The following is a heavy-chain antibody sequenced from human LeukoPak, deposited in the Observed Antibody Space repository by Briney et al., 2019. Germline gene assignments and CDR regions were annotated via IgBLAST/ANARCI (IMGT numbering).Heavy chain of an antibody. J-gene: IGHJ4*01. D-gene: IGHD3-22*01. CDR1: GDSISTYI. Sequence: SETLSLTCTVSGDSISTYIWNWIRQPPGKTLEWIGYIYYIGSTNYNPSLDSRVRISVDTSKNQFSLKLRDVTAADTAVYYCARHRDYYDTWGHGTLVTVSS. V-gene: IGHV4-59*01. CDR2: IYYIGST. CDR3: ARHRDYYDT.